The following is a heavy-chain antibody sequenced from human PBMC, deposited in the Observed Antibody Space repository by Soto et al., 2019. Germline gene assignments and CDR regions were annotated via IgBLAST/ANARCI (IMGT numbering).Heavy chain of an antibody. V-gene: IGHV3-11*01. Sequence: VQLVESGGGLVKPGGSLRLSCAASGFTFSDYYMNWIRQAPGKGLEWVSHISSSGTIIYYADSVKGRFTISRDNAKKSLYLQMNSLRAEDTAVYYCARDPFKSALRYFDWLLSDFDYWGQGALVTVSS. D-gene: IGHD3-9*01. J-gene: IGHJ4*02. CDR2: ISSSGTII. CDR3: ARDPFKSALRYFDWLLSDFDY. CDR1: GFTFSDYY.